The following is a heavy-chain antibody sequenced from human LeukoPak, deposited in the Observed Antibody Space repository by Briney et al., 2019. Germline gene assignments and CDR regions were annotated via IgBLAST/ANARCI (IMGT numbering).Heavy chain of an antibody. CDR1: GFTFSSYA. V-gene: IGHV3-30-3*01. CDR2: ISYDGSNK. Sequence: GGSLRLSCAASGFTFSSYAMHWVRQAPGKGLEWVAVISYDGSNKYYADSVKGRFTISRDNSKNTLYLQMSSLRAEDTAVYYCARASTSSWMMFYWGQGTLVTVSS. J-gene: IGHJ4*02. D-gene: IGHD6-13*01. CDR3: ARASTSSWMMFY.